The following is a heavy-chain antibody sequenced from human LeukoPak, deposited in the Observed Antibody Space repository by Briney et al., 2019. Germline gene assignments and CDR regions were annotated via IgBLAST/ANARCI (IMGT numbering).Heavy chain of an antibody. V-gene: IGHV3-23*01. Sequence: GGSLRLSCAASGFTFSSYAMTWVRQAPGKGLEWVSTISGSDTNTYYADSVKGRLTISRDNSRNTLYLQMNSLRAEDTAVYFCAKTYGSSWNSFDYWGQGTLVTVSS. J-gene: IGHJ4*02. CDR2: ISGSDTNT. CDR1: GFTFSSYA. CDR3: AKTYGSSWNSFDY. D-gene: IGHD2-2*01.